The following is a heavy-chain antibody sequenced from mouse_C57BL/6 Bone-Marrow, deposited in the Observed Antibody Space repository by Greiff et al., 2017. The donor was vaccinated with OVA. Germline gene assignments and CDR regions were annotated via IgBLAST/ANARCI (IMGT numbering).Heavy chain of an antibody. J-gene: IGHJ2*01. D-gene: IGHD2-4*01. CDR1: GFTFSSYG. CDR3: ARHGYDYDDGWYYFDY. V-gene: IGHV5-6*01. CDR2: ISSGGSYT. Sequence: VQLKESGGDLVKPGGSLKLSCAASGFTFSSYGMSWVRQTPDKRLEWVATISSGGSYTYYPDSVKGRFTISRDNAKNTLYLQMSSLKSEDTAMYYCARHGYDYDDGWYYFDYWGQGTTLTVSS.